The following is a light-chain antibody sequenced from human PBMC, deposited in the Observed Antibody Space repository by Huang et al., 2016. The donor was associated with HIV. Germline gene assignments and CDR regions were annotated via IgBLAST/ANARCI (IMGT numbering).Light chain of an antibody. J-gene: IGKJ1*01. Sequence: DIQMTQSPSSLSASVGDRVTITCRANQGISNSLAWYQQKPGKDPKRLLYAASRLESGVPSRFSGIGSGTDYTLTISSLQPEDFATYYCQQYYSTPQTFGQGTKVEIK. V-gene: IGKV1-NL1*01. CDR1: QGISNS. CDR2: AAS. CDR3: QQYYSTPQT.